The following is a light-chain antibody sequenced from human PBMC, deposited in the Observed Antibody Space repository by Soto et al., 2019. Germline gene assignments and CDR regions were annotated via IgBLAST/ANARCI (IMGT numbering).Light chain of an antibody. CDR1: SSDVGGYNY. CDR2: DVR. Sequence: QSALTQPRSVSGSPVQSVTISCTGTSSDVGGYNYVSWYQQHPGKAPQLKIYDVRKRPSGVPDRFFGSKSGNTASLTISGLQAEDEADYYCCSYAGDYTWVFGGGTKLTVL. CDR3: CSYAGDYTWV. J-gene: IGLJ3*02. V-gene: IGLV2-11*01.